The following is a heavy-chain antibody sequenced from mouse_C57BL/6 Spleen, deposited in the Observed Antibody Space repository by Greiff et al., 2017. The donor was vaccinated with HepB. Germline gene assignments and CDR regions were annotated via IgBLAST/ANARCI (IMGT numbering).Heavy chain of an antibody. V-gene: IGHV5-9-1*02. CDR2: ISSGGDYN. Sequence: EVQRVESGEGLVKPGGSLKLSCAASGFTFSSYAMSLVRQTPEKRLEWVAYISSGGDYNYYADTVKGRFTISSDNARNTLYLQMSSLKAKDTAMNYCTRDSWCSNYKRVDYFDYWGQGTTLTVSS. J-gene: IGHJ2*01. CDR1: GFTFSSYA. CDR3: TRDSWCSNYKRVDYFDY. D-gene: IGHD2-5*01.